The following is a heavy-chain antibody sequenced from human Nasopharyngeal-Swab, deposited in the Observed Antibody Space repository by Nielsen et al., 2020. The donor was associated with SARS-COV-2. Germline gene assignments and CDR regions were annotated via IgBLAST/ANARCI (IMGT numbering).Heavy chain of an antibody. V-gene: IGHV4-34*01. CDR2: VNHSGNT. CDR3: ARGPNCSGGSCYQFLAYYYYHGVDV. Sequence: GSLRLSCAVYGGSFSSYSWSWIRQPPGEGLEWIGEVNHSGNTNYNPSLKSRVTVSVDTSKNQFSLKLNSVTAADTAVYYCARGPNCSGGSCYQFLAYYYYHGVDVWGQGTTVTVSS. CDR1: GGSFSSYS. D-gene: IGHD2-15*01. J-gene: IGHJ6*02.